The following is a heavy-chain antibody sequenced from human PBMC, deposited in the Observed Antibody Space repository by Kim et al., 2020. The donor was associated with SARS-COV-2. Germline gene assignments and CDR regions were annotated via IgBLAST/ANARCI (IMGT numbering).Heavy chain of an antibody. CDR2: ISSNGGST. V-gene: IGHV3-64D*06. D-gene: IGHD3-3*01. J-gene: IGHJ4*02. CDR1: GFTFSSYA. Sequence: GGSLRLSCSASGFTFSSYAMHWVRQAPGKGLEYVSAISSNGGSTYYADSVKGRFTISRDNSKNTLYLQMSSLRAEDTAVYYCVKGDDFLGPDYWGQGTLVTVSS. CDR3: VKGDDFLGPDY.